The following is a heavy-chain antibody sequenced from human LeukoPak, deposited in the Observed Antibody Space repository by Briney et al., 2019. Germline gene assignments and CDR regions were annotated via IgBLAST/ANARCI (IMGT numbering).Heavy chain of an antibody. V-gene: IGHV4-34*01. CDR2: INHSGST. J-gene: IGHJ6*03. CDR1: GGSFSGYY. Sequence: KPSETLSLTCAVYGGSFSGYYWSWIRQPPGKGLEWIGEINHSGSTNYNPSLKSRVTISVDTSKNQFSLKLSSVTAADTAVYYCARGSPGIVVVPAAIRNYYYYMDVWGKGTTVAVSS. CDR3: ARGSPGIVVVPAAIRNYYYYMDV. D-gene: IGHD2-2*02.